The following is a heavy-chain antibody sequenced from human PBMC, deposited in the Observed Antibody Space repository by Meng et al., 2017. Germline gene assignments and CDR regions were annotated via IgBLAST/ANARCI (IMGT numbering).Heavy chain of an antibody. J-gene: IGHJ4*02. CDR2: IYYSGST. CDR3: ASDRMTGYLDY. Sequence: SETLSLTCTVSGGSISSYYWSWIRQPPGKGLEWSGYIYYSGSTNYNPSLKSRVTVSVDTSKNQFSLKLSSVTAADPAVYYCASDRMTGYLDYWGQGTLVTVSS. CDR1: GGSISSYY. V-gene: IGHV4-59*01. D-gene: IGHD1-14*01.